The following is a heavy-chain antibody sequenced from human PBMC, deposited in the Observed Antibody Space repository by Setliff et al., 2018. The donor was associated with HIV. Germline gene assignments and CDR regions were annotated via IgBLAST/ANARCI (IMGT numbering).Heavy chain of an antibody. CDR2: IHSSGST. Sequence: KPSETLSLTCTVSGGSISSYYWSWIRQPPGKGLEWIGNIHSSGSTNYNPSLKSRVTISVDTSKNQFSLKLSSVTAADTAVYYCARGAVLRYFDWLSLFDYWGQGTLVTVSS. CDR1: GGSISSYY. V-gene: IGHV4-4*09. D-gene: IGHD3-9*01. J-gene: IGHJ4*02. CDR3: ARGAVLRYFDWLSLFDY.